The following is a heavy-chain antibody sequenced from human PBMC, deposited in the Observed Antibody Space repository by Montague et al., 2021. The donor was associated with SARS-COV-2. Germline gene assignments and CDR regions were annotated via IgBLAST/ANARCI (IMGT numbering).Heavy chain of an antibody. V-gene: IGHV3-74*01. CDR1: GFTFSSYW. CDR3: ARDTDSGSYWDAFDI. D-gene: IGHD1-26*01. CDR2: ISSDGSGT. J-gene: IGHJ3*02. Sequence: SLRLSCAASGFTFSSYWMHWVRQAPGKGLVWVSRISSDGSGTTYADSVKGRFTISRDNAKNTLYPQMNSLRAEDTAVYYRARDTDSGSYWDAFDIWGQGTMVTVSS.